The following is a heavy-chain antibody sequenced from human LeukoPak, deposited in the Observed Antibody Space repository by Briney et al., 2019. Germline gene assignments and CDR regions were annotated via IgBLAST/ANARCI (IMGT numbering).Heavy chain of an antibody. V-gene: IGHV1-18*01. Sequence: GASVKVSCKASGYTFTSYGISWVRQAPGQGLEWMGWISAYNGNTNYAQKLQGRVTMTTDTSTSTAYMELRSLRSDDTAVYYCARIMVRGVTYYYYYYVDVWGKGTTVTVSS. J-gene: IGHJ6*03. CDR2: ISAYNGNT. D-gene: IGHD3-10*01. CDR3: ARIMVRGVTYYYYYYVDV. CDR1: GYTFTSYG.